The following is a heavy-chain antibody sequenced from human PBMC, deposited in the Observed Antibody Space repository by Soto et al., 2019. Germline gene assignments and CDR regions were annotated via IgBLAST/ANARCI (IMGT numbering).Heavy chain of an antibody. D-gene: IGHD6-13*01. CDR1: GFTFSSYW. J-gene: IGHJ6*02. Sequence: RLSCAASGFTFSSYWMSWVRQAPGKGLEWVANIKQDGSEKYYVDSVKGRFTISRDNAKNSLYLQMNSLRAEDTAVYYCARSYSSSWYIYYYYGMDVWGQGTTVTVSS. V-gene: IGHV3-7*03. CDR2: IKQDGSEK. CDR3: ARSYSSSWYIYYYYGMDV.